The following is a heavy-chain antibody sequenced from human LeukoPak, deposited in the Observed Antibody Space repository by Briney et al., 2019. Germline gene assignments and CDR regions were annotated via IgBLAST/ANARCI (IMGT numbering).Heavy chain of an antibody. J-gene: IGHJ3*02. V-gene: IGHV5-51*01. CDR1: GYSFTSYW. Sequence: RGESLKISCKGSGYSFTSYWIGWVRQMPGKGLEWMGIIYPGDSDTRYSPSFQGQVTISADKSISTAYLQWSSLKASDTAMYYCATPSRYYDSSGYFRAFDIWGQGTMVTVSS. D-gene: IGHD3-22*01. CDR2: IYPGDSDT. CDR3: ATPSRYYDSSGYFRAFDI.